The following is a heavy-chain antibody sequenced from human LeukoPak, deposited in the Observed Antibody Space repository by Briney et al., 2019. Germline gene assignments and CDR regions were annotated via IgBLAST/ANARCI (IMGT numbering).Heavy chain of an antibody. Sequence: GASVKVSCKASGYTFTGYYMHWVRQAPGQGLEWMGWINPNSGGTNYAQKFQGRVTMTRDTSISTAYMELSRLRSDDTAVYYCARDPRYNWNSLDYWGQGTLVTVSS. D-gene: IGHD1-20*01. CDR1: GYTFTGYY. V-gene: IGHV1-2*02. CDR2: INPNSGGT. CDR3: ARDPRYNWNSLDY. J-gene: IGHJ4*02.